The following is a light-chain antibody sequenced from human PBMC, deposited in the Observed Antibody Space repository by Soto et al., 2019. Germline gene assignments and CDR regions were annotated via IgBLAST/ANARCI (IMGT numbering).Light chain of an antibody. J-gene: IGKJ5*01. CDR3: QQSYSTSIT. CDR2: AAS. V-gene: IGKV1-39*01. Sequence: DIQMTQSPSSLSASVGDRVTITCRASQSISSYLNWYKQKRGKAPKIMIYAASSLQSGVPSRFSGSGSGTDFTLTISSLQPEDFETYYCQQSYSTSITFGQGTRLEIK. CDR1: QSISSY.